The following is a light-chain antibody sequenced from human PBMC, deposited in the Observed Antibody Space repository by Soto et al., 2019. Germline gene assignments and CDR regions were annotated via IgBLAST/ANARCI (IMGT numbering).Light chain of an antibody. CDR3: QQYDNWPWT. V-gene: IGKV3D-15*01. CDR2: GTS. J-gene: IGKJ1*01. Sequence: KLLTQSPGTLSLSPGERATLFCRASQSLSRSLAWYQQKSGQAPRLIIYGTSMRATGVPVRFSGSGSGTAFTLPISSLQSEDFGVYFCQQYDNWPWTLGQRNKVEMK. CDR1: QSLSRS.